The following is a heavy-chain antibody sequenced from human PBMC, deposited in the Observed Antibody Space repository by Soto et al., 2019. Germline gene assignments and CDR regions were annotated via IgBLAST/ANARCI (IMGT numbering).Heavy chain of an antibody. CDR1: GFTFSSYA. CDR2: ISYDGSNK. D-gene: IGHD3-22*01. J-gene: IGHJ4*02. Sequence: PGGSLRLSCAASGFTFSSYAMHWVRQAPGKGLEWVAVISYDGSNKYYADSVKGRFTISRDNSKNTLYLQMNSLRAEDTAVYYCARDSAPPEEYYYDSSGSFEYWGQGTLVTVSS. V-gene: IGHV3-30-3*01. CDR3: ARDSAPPEEYYYDSSGSFEY.